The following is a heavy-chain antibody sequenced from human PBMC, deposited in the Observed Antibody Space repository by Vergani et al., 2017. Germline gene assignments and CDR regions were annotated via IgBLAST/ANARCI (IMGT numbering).Heavy chain of an antibody. J-gene: IGHJ6*02. D-gene: IGHD5-12*01. CDR1: GFTVSSNY. V-gene: IGHV3-53*04. Sequence: EVQLVESGGGLVQPGGSLRLSCAASGFTVSSNYMSWVRQAPGKGLEWVSVIYSGGSTYYADSVKGRFTISRHNSKNTLYLQMNSLRAADTAVYYCARDRVDIVATTTYYYYYYGMDVWGQGTTVTVSS. CDR3: ARDRVDIVATTTYYYYYYGMDV. CDR2: IYSGGST.